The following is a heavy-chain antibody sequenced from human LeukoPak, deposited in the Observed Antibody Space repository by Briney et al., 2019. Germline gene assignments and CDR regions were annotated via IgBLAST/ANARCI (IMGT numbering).Heavy chain of an antibody. J-gene: IGHJ4*02. D-gene: IGHD6-19*01. Sequence: PSETLSLTCAVYGGSFSGYYWSWIRQPPGKGLEWIGEINHSGSTNYNPSLKSRVTISVDTSKNQFSLKLSSVTAADTAVYYCARGLWLAGNWGQGTLVTVSS. CDR2: INHSGST. V-gene: IGHV4-34*01. CDR1: GGSFSGYY. CDR3: ARGLWLAGN.